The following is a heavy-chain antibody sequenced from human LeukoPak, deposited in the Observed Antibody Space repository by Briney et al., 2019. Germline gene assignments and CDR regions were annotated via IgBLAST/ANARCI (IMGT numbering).Heavy chain of an antibody. CDR3: AKDSLYYDFWSGYQGTPDY. Sequence: PGGSLRLSCAASGIIITSYWMSWVRQTPGKGLEWVANIKQDGSEKNYVDSVKGRFTIFRDNARNSLYLQMNSLRAEDTAVYYCAKDSLYYDFWSGYQGTPDYWGQGTLVTVSS. CDR2: IKQDGSEK. D-gene: IGHD3-3*01. CDR1: GIIITSYW. J-gene: IGHJ4*02. V-gene: IGHV3-7*01.